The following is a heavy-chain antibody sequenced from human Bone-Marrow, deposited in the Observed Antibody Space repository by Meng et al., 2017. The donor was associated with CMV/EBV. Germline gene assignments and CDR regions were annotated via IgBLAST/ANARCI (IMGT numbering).Heavy chain of an antibody. Sequence: GESLKISCAASGFTFSSYSMNWVRQAPGKGLEWVSYISSSSSTIYYADSVKGRFTISRDNAKNSLYLQMNSLRAEDTAVYYCARDGAYSSSPFGYYGMEVWGQGTTVNGSS. J-gene: IGHJ6*02. CDR3: ARDGAYSSSPFGYYGMEV. CDR2: ISSSSSTI. D-gene: IGHD6-6*01. CDR1: GFTFSSYS. V-gene: IGHV3-48*04.